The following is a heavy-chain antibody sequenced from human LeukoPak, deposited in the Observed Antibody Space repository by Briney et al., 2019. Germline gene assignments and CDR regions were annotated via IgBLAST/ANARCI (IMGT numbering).Heavy chain of an antibody. J-gene: IGHJ4*02. CDR2: INPNSGGT. CDR1: GYTFTGYY. Sequence: ASVKVSCKASGYTFTGYYMHWVRQAPGQGLEWMGWINPNSGGTNYAQKFLGRVTMTRDTSISTAYMELSRLRSDDTAVYYCARVRSFCSSTSCYPSYYFDYWGQGTLVTVSS. V-gene: IGHV1-2*02. CDR3: ARVRSFCSSTSCYPSYYFDY. D-gene: IGHD2-2*01.